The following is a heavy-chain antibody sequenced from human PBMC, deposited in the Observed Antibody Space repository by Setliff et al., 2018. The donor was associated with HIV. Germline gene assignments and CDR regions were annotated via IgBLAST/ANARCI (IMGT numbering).Heavy chain of an antibody. CDR2: VFYSGTT. J-gene: IGHJ4*02. CDR1: GDSLSSSSYY. V-gene: IGHV4-39*01. Sequence: PSETLSLTCTVSGDSLSSSSYYWGCILQPPGKGLEWIGSVFYSGTTYYNPSLESRVTISVDTSKNQFSLKLSSATATDTAVYYCARHGLRFLACFAYWGQGALVTVSS. CDR3: ARHGLRFLACFAY. D-gene: IGHD3-3*01.